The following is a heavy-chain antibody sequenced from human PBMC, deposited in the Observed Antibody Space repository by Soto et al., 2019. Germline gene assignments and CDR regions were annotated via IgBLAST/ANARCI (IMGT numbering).Heavy chain of an antibody. CDR1: GFTFSSSA. CDR2: IVVGSGNT. J-gene: IGHJ3*02. V-gene: IGHV1-58*01. Sequence: SVKVSCKASGFTFSSSAVQWVRQARGQRLEWIGWIVVGSGNTNYAQKFQERVTITRDMSTSTAYMELSSLRSEDTAVYYCAARFYYGSDDAFDIWGQGTMVTVSS. CDR3: AARFYYGSDDAFDI. D-gene: IGHD3-10*01.